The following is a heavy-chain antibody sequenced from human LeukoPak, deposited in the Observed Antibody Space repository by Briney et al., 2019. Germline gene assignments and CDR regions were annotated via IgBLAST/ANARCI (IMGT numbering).Heavy chain of an antibody. Sequence: GGSLRLSCAASGFTFSSYSMNWVRQAPGKGLEWVSSISRSSSYIYYADSVKGRFTISRDNAKNSLYLQMNSLRAEDTAVYYCARDGGGDSYGSYWGQGTLVNVSS. CDR2: ISRSSSYI. CDR1: GFTFSSYS. D-gene: IGHD5-18*01. J-gene: IGHJ4*02. V-gene: IGHV3-21*01. CDR3: ARDGGGDSYGSY.